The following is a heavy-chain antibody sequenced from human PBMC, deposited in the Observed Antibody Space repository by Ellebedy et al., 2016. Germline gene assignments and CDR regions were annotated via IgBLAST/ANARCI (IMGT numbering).Heavy chain of an antibody. V-gene: IGHV3-74*01. CDR2: INSDGTST. Sequence: EGSLRLSXAASGFTFSSYWMHWVRQAPGKGLVWVSHINSDGTSTSYADYVKGRFTISRDNAKNTLYLQMNSLRAEDTAVYYCARDLGCSGGSCYFSPDYWGQGTLVTVSS. CDR1: GFTFSSYW. D-gene: IGHD2-15*01. CDR3: ARDLGCSGGSCYFSPDY. J-gene: IGHJ4*02.